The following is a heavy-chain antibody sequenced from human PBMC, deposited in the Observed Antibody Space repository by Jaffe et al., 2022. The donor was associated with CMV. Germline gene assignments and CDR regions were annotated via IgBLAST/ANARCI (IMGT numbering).Heavy chain of an antibody. V-gene: IGHV3-23*04. CDR1: GSTFSGVA. J-gene: IGHJ6*03. D-gene: IGHD3-10*02. Sequence: VQLVESGGGLVQPGGSLRLSCAASGSTFSGVAMSWVRQAPGKGLEWVSVMSASGLTTYYADSVKGRFTISGDNSKNTLYLQMNSLRAEDTALYYCANVLGQWGEGYYHHMDVWGKGTAVTVSS. CDR3: ANVLGQWGEGYYHHMDV. CDR2: MSASGLTT.